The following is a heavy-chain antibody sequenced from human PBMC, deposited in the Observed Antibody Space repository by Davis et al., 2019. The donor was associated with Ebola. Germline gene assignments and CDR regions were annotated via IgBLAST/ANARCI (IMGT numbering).Heavy chain of an antibody. Sequence: PSETLSLTCAVYGGSFSGYYWSWIRQPPGKGLEWIGEINHSGSTNYNPSLKSRVTISVDTSKNQFSLKLSSVTAADTAVYYCARGHSPDYWGQGTLVTVSS. J-gene: IGHJ4*02. CDR2: INHSGST. V-gene: IGHV4-34*01. CDR3: ARGHSPDY. CDR1: GGSFSGYY.